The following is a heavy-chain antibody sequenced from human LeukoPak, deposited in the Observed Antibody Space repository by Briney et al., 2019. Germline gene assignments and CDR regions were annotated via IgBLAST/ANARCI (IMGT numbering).Heavy chain of an antibody. Sequence: SETLSLTCAVYGGXFSGYYWSWIRQPPGKGLEWIGEINHSGSTNYNPSLKSRVTISVDTSKNQFSLKLSSVTAADTAVYYCSVEGPYDYGEVYWGQGTMVTVSP. V-gene: IGHV4-34*01. CDR3: SVEGPYDYGEVY. CDR1: GGXFSGYY. D-gene: IGHD4-17*01. J-gene: IGHJ4*02. CDR2: INHSGST.